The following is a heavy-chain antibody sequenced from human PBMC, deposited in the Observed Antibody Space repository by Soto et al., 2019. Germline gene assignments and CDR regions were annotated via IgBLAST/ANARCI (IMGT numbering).Heavy chain of an antibody. J-gene: IGHJ5*02. D-gene: IGHD1-7*01. V-gene: IGHV3-21*01. CDR1: GFTFSSYS. Sequence: PGGSLRLSCAASGFTFSSYSMNCVRQAPGKGLEWVSSISSSSSYIYYADSVKGRFTISRDNAKNSLYLQMNSLRAEDTAVYYCARLVSTGTTSWFDPWGQGTLVTISS. CDR2: ISSSSSYI. CDR3: ARLVSTGTTSWFDP.